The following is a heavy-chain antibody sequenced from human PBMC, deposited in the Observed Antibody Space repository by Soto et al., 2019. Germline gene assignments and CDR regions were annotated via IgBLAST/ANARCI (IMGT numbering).Heavy chain of an antibody. V-gene: IGHV4-39*01. CDR3: GCGIDGDIVLMVYAMAPPFDY. Sequence: SETLSLTCTVSGGSISSSSYYWGWIRQPPGKGLEWIGSIYYSGSTYYNPSLKSAVTISVDTSKNQFSLKLSSVTDADTAVYYCGCGIDGDIVLMVYAMAPPFDYWGQGTLVTVSS. D-gene: IGHD2-8*01. CDR2: IYYSGST. CDR1: GGSISSSSYY. J-gene: IGHJ4*02.